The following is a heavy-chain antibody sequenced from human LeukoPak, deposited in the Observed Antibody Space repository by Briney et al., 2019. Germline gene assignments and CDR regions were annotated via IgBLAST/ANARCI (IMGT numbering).Heavy chain of an antibody. Sequence: GGSLRLSCAASGFTFSSYVMHWVRQAPGKGLEWVSYISSSGSTIYYADSVKGRFTISRDNAKNSLYLQMNSLRAEDTAVYYCASFRYFDWLPDYWGQGTLVTVSS. J-gene: IGHJ4*02. V-gene: IGHV3-48*03. CDR3: ASFRYFDWLPDY. CDR2: ISSSGSTI. CDR1: GFTFSSYV. D-gene: IGHD3-9*01.